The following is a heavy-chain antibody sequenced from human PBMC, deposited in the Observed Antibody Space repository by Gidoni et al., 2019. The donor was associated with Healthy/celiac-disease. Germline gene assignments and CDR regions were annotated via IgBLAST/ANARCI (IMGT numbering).Heavy chain of an antibody. CDR1: GGSISSSSYY. CDR3: ARRGKYYYGSGSYYNLLYYYYGMDV. D-gene: IGHD3-10*01. V-gene: IGHV4-39*01. J-gene: IGHJ6*02. Sequence: QLQLQESGPGLVKPSETLSLTCTVSGGSISSSSYYWGWIRQPPGKGLEWIGSIYYSGSTYYNPSLKSRVTISVDTSKNQFSLKLSSVTAADTAVYYCARRGKYYYGSGSYYNLLYYYYGMDVWGQGTTVTVSS. CDR2: IYYSGST.